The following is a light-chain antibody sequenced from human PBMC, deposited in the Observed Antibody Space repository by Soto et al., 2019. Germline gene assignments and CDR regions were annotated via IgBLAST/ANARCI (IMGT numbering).Light chain of an antibody. CDR2: DAS. V-gene: IGKV3-11*01. J-gene: IGKJ4*01. Sequence: EIVLTQSQASLSLSPGERATLSCRASQSVSSYLAWYQQKPGQAPRLLIYDASNRATGIPARFSGSGSGTDFTLTISSLEPEDFAVYYCQQRSNWLTFGGGTKAEIK. CDR1: QSVSSY. CDR3: QQRSNWLT.